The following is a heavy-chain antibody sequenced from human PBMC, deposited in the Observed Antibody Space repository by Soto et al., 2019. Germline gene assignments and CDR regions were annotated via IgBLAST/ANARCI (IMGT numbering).Heavy chain of an antibody. J-gene: IGHJ4*02. D-gene: IGHD6-19*01. CDR1: GFTFSSYS. CDR2: ISSSSSTI. Sequence: GGSLRLSCAASGFTFSSYSMNWVRQAPGKGLEWVSYISSSSSTIYYADSVKGRFTISRDNAKNSLYLQMNSLRDEDTAVYYCARDLWMRLAVAPSSFDYWGQGTLVTVSS. CDR3: ARDLWMRLAVAPSSFDY. V-gene: IGHV3-48*02.